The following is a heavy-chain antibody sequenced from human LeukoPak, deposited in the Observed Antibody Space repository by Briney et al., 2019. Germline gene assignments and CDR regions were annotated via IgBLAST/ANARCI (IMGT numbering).Heavy chain of an antibody. V-gene: IGHV1-46*01. J-gene: IGHJ4*02. CDR3: ARDNGDFWSGSNR. D-gene: IGHD3-3*01. Sequence: ASVKVSCKASGYTFTSYYMHWVRQAPGQGLGSMGIINPSGGSTSYAQKFQGRVTMTRDTSTSTVYMELSSLRSEDTAVYYCARDNGDFWSGSNRWGQGTLVTVSS. CDR2: INPSGGST. CDR1: GYTFTSYY.